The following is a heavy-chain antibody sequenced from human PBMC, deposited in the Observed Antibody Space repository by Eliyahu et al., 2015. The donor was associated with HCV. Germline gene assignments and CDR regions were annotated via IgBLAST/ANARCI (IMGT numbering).Heavy chain of an antibody. D-gene: IGHD6-13*01. Sequence: QVQLVESGGGVVQPGRSLRLSCAASGFTFSGYGMHWVRQAPGKGLEWVAVISYDGSNKYYADSVKGRFTISRDNSKNTLYLQMNSLRAEDTAVYYCAKAAAASYYYYGMDVWGQGTTVTVSS. CDR2: ISYDGSNK. CDR3: AKAAAASYYYYGMDV. V-gene: IGHV3-30*18. CDR1: GFTFSGYG. J-gene: IGHJ6*02.